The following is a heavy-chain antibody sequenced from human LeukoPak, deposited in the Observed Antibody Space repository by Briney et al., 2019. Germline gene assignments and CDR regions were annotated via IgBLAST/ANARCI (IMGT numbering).Heavy chain of an antibody. V-gene: IGHV3-74*01. D-gene: IGHD2-21*02. Sequence: PGGSLRLSCSASGFPLSSYWMHWVRQAPGKGLVWVSCINGDGGRTNYADSVKGRFTISRDNAKNTLYLQMNSLRAEDTAVYYCARMTAHAFDIWGQGTMVTVSS. CDR2: INGDGGRT. J-gene: IGHJ3*02. CDR3: ARMTAHAFDI. CDR1: GFPLSSYW.